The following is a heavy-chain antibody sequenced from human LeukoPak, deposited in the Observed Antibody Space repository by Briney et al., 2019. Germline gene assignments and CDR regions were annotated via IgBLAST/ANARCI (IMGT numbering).Heavy chain of an antibody. CDR3: ARVEQLRFLEWLLDY. CDR1: GFTFSDYY. Sequence: GGSLRLSCAASGFTFSDYYMSWIRQAPGKGLEWISAISSSGTSIYYADSVKGRFTISRDNAKNSLYLQMNSLRAEDTAVYYCARVEQLRFLEWLLDYWGQGTLVTVSS. V-gene: IGHV3-11*04. J-gene: IGHJ4*02. CDR2: ISSSGTSI. D-gene: IGHD3-3*01.